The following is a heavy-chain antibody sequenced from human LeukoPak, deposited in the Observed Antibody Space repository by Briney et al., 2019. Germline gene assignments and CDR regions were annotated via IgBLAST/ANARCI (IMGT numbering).Heavy chain of an antibody. V-gene: IGHV1-8*01. J-gene: IGHJ5*02. CDR3: ARGQTVRVVYNWFDP. Sequence: ASVKVSCKASGYTFTSYDINWVRQATGQGLEWMGWMNPNSGNTGYAQKFQGRVTMTRNTSISTAYMELSSLRSEDTAVYYCARGQTVRVVYNWFDPWSQGTLVTVSP. CDR2: MNPNSGNT. D-gene: IGHD1-1*01. CDR1: GYTFTSYD.